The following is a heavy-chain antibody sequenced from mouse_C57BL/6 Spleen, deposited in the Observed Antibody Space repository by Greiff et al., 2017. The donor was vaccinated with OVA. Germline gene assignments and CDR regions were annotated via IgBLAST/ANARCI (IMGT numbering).Heavy chain of an antibody. CDR3: ARSDYDGYYDWFAY. Sequence: VQLQQSGPELVKPGASVKISCKASGYTFTDYYMNWVKQSHGKSLEWIGDINPNNGGTSYNQKFKGKATLTVDKSSSTAYMELRSLTSEDSAVYYCARSDYDGYYDWFAYWGQGTLVTVSA. CDR1: GYTFTDYY. D-gene: IGHD2-3*01. V-gene: IGHV1-26*01. CDR2: INPNNGGT. J-gene: IGHJ3*01.